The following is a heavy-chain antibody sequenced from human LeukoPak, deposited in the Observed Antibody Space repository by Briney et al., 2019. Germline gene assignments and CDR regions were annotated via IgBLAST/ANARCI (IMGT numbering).Heavy chain of an antibody. CDR2: IKQDGSEK. V-gene: IGHV3-7*01. CDR1: GFTFSSYW. D-gene: IGHD3-10*01. J-gene: IGHJ4*02. CDR3: ARDGETLVDY. Sequence: PGGSPRLPCAASGFTFSSYWMSWVRQAPGKGLEWVANIKQDGSEKYYVDSVKGRFTISRDNAKNSLYQQMNSLRAEDTAVYYCARDGETLVDYWGQGTLVTVSS.